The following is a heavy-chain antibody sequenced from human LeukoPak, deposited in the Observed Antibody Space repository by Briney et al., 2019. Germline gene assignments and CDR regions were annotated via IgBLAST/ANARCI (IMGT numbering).Heavy chain of an antibody. D-gene: IGHD3-10*01. V-gene: IGHV3-23*01. CDR2: ISHSGGTT. Sequence: QPGGTLRLSCAASGFTFSSYGMSWVRQAPGKGLEWVSAISHSGGTTYYADSVKGRFTISRDNSKNTLYLQMNSLRAEDTAVYYCAKGYYGSGSYGWFDYWGQGTLVTVSS. CDR3: AKGYYGSGSYGWFDY. CDR1: GFTFSSYG. J-gene: IGHJ4*02.